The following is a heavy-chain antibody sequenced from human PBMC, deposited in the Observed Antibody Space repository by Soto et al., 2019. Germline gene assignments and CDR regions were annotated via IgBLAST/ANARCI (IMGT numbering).Heavy chain of an antibody. CDR1: GFTFSSYE. V-gene: IGHV3-48*03. Sequence: EVQLVESGGGLVQPGGSLRLSCAASGFTFSSYEMNWVRQAPGKGLEWVSYISSSGSTIYYADSVKGRFTIARDNAKNSLYLQMNSLRAEETAVYYCARDGGDSSGYYYRYYYYYGMDVWGQGTTVTVSS. J-gene: IGHJ6*02. D-gene: IGHD3-22*01. CDR3: ARDGGDSSGYYYRYYYYYGMDV. CDR2: ISSSGSTI.